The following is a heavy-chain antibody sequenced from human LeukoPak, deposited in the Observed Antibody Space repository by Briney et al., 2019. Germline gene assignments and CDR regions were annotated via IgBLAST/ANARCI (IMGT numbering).Heavy chain of an antibody. V-gene: IGHV1-69*13. CDR2: IIPIYGTA. J-gene: IGHJ4*02. CDR3: ATRRFLEWLPFDS. D-gene: IGHD3-3*01. Sequence: SVKVSCKASGGTLNNYAITWVRQAPGQGLEWIGGIIPIYGTANYAQNFQGRVTITADDSTRTAYMELANVRSDDTAVYYCATRRFLEWLPFDSWGQGTLVTVSS. CDR1: GGTLNNYA.